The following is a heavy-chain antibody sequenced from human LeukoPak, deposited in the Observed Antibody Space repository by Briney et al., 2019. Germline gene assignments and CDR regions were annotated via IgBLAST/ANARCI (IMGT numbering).Heavy chain of an antibody. CDR1: GDSISSGDYY. Sequence: SETLSLTCTVSGDSISSGDYYWSWIRQPPGKGLEWIGYIYYSGSTYYNPSLKSRVTISVDTSKNQFSLKLSSVTAADTAVYYCARRGYSYGFSFDYWGQGTLVTVSS. CDR3: ARRGYSYGFSFDY. V-gene: IGHV4-30-4*01. J-gene: IGHJ4*02. D-gene: IGHD5-18*01. CDR2: IYYSGST.